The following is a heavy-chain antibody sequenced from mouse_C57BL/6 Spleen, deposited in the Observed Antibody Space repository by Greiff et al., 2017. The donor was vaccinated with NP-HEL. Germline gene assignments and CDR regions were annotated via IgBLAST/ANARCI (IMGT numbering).Heavy chain of an antibody. CDR2: ISSGGDYI. V-gene: IGHV5-9-1*02. J-gene: IGHJ1*03. D-gene: IGHD1-1*01. CDR3: TRGPLLLRNFDV. CDR1: GFTFSSYA. Sequence: EVQWVESGEGLVKPGGSLKLSCAASGFTFSSYAMSWVRQTPEKRLEWVAYISSGGDYIYYADTVKGRFTISRDNARNTLYLQMSSLKSEDTAMYYCTRGPLLLRNFDVWGTGTTVTVSS.